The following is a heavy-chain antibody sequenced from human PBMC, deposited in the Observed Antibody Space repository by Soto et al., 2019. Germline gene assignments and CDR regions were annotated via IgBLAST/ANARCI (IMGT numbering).Heavy chain of an antibody. CDR3: ARGQVVAAQH. Sequence: SETLSLTCAVSGGSISSGGYSWYWIRQPPGKGLEWIGYIYHSGSTYYNPSLKSRVTISVDRSKNQFSLKLSSVTAADTAVYYCARGQVVAAQHWGQGTLVTSP. CDR2: IYHSGST. V-gene: IGHV4-30-2*01. CDR1: GGSISSGGYS. D-gene: IGHD2-15*01. J-gene: IGHJ4*02.